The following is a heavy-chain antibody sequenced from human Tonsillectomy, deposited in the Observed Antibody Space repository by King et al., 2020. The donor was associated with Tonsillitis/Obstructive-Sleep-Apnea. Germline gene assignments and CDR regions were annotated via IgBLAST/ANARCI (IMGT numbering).Heavy chain of an antibody. CDR1: GITFSSYA. Sequence: VQLVESGGGLVQPGGSLRLSCAASGITFSSYAMSWVRQAPGKGLEWVSTISGGGGSTYYADSVKGRFTISRDNSKNTRYLQMNSLRAEDTAEYYCAKAMVQGIIITIFDYWGQGTLVTVSS. CDR2: ISGGGGST. D-gene: IGHD3-10*01. J-gene: IGHJ4*02. CDR3: AKAMVQGIIITIFDY. V-gene: IGHV3-23*04.